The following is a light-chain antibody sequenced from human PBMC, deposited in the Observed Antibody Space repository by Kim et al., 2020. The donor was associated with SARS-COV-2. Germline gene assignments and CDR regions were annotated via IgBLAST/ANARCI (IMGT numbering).Light chain of an antibody. CDR1: STNIGNGY. CDR3: ATWDSGLSIRV. Sequence: QSVLTQPPSVSAAPGQKVTISCSGSSTNIGNGYVSWYQHHQGTAPKLLIYDNDDRPPGIPYRFSGYKSATSAALVITALQTGDEADYYCATWDSGLSIRVFGGGTQLTVL. J-gene: IGLJ3*02. CDR2: DND. V-gene: IGLV1-51*01.